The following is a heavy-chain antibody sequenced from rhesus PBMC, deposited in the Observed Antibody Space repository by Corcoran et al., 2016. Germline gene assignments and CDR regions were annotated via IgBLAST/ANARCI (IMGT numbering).Heavy chain of an antibody. Sequence: QVQLVQSGAEVKQPGASVKVSCKASGYTFTSYGMNWVRQAHGQRLEWMGWINTDTGNSTYAQGFKERFTLSMDPFSSKAYLQISSRKAEDTAVYYCARRHSGSYYFPTEYFDYWGQGVLVTVSS. CDR1: GYTFTSYG. CDR3: ARRHSGSYYFPTEYFDY. D-gene: IGHD3-16*01. CDR2: INTDTGNS. J-gene: IGHJ4*01. V-gene: IGHV7-114*01.